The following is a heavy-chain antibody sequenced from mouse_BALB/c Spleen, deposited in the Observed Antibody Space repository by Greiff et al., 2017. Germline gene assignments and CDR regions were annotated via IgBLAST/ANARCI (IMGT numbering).Heavy chain of an antibody. Sequence: EVKLMESGPSLVKPSQTLSLTCSVTGDSITSGYWNWIRKFPGNKLEYMGYISYSGSTYYNPSLKSRISITRDTSKNQYYLQLNSVTTEDTATYYCARGGMLYYGSSYWYFDVWGAGTTVTVSS. CDR1: GDSITSGY. D-gene: IGHD1-1*01. J-gene: IGHJ1*01. CDR3: ARGGMLYYGSSYWYFDV. V-gene: IGHV3-8*02. CDR2: ISYSGST.